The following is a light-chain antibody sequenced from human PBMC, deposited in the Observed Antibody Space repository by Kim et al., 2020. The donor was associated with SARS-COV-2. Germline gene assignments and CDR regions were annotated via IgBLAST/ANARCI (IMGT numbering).Light chain of an antibody. Sequence: QSALTQPRSVSGSPRQSVTISCTGTSSDVGLYNYVSWYQQHPGKAPKLMIYDVTERPSGVPGRFSASKSANTASLTISGLQAEDEADYYCCSYAGSPPYVFGTGTKVTVL. CDR1: SSDVGLYNY. V-gene: IGLV2-11*01. CDR3: CSYAGSPPYV. J-gene: IGLJ1*01. CDR2: DVT.